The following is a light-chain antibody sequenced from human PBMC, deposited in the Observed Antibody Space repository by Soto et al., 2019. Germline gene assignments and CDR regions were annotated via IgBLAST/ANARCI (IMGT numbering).Light chain of an antibody. CDR2: GAS. J-gene: IGKJ1*01. V-gene: IGKV1-5*01. CDR1: RSISPW. CDR3: QQYSSSTT. Sequence: DIQMTQSPSTLSASVGDRVTITCRASRSISPWLAWYQQKPGKPPKLLIYGASSLAAGVPSRFRGSGSGTDFTLTISSLKPEEFASYYCQQYSSSTTFGQGTTVEIK.